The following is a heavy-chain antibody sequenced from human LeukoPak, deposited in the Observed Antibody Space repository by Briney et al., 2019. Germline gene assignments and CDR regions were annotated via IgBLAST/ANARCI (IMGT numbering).Heavy chain of an antibody. CDR3: AKDLVSSGWYLEGHRNFDY. CDR1: GGSISSSSYY. CDR2: ISGSGGST. V-gene: IGHV3-23*01. J-gene: IGHJ4*02. Sequence: PSETLSLTCTVSGGSISSSSYYWGWIRQPPGKGLEWVSAISGSGGSTYYADSVKGRFTISRDNSKNTLYLQMNSLRAEDTAVYYCAKDLVSSGWYLEGHRNFDYWGQGTLVTVSS. D-gene: IGHD6-19*01.